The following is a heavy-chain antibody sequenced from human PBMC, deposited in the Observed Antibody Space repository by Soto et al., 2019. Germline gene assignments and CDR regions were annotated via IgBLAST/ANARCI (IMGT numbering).Heavy chain of an antibody. CDR2: ISAYNGNP. CDR1: GYPFTSYG. D-gene: IGHD5-18*01. CDR3: PRDPALHGDTAQQFDY. Sequence: QVQLVQSGAEVKKPGASVRVSCKASGYPFTSYGGSWVRQAPGQGLDWMGLISAYNGNPKYAQKLPSTRTKTKDTSTSTAYMERRNLRSDDTAMYSGPRDPALHGDTAQQFDYLGQGTLVTVSS. V-gene: IGHV1-18*04. J-gene: IGHJ4*02.